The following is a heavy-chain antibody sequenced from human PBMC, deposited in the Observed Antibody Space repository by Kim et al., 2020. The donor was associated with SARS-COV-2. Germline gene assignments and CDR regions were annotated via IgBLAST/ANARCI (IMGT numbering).Heavy chain of an antibody. J-gene: IGHJ4*02. CDR3: ARGPLRSHWSGYYDY. CDR2: INAGNGNT. CDR1: GYTFTSYA. D-gene: IGHD3-3*01. V-gene: IGHV1-3*01. Sequence: ASVKVSCKASGYTFTSYAMHWVRQAPGQRLEWMGWINAGNGNTKYSQKFQGRVTITRDTSASTAYMELSSLRSEDTAVYYCARGPLRSHWSGYYDYWGQGTLVTVSS.